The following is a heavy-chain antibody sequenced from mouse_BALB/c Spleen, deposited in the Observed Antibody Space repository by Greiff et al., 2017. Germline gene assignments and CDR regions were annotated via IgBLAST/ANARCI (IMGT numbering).Heavy chain of an antibody. D-gene: IGHD2-14*01. CDR3: ARADRYQTYFDY. CDR2: ISYSGST. J-gene: IGHJ2*01. Sequence: VQLQQSGPGLVKPSQSLSLTCTVTGYSITSDYAWNWIRQFPGNKLEWMGYISYSGSTSYNPSLKSRISITRDTSKNQFFLQLNSVTTEDTATYYCARADRYQTYFDYWGQGTTLTVSS. V-gene: IGHV3-2*02. CDR1: GYSITSDYA.